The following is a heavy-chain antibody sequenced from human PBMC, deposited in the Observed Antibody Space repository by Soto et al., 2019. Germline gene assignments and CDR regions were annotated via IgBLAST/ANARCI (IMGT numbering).Heavy chain of an antibody. D-gene: IGHD5-12*01. J-gene: IGHJ3*02. CDR1: GYTFTSYG. Sequence: QVQLVQSGAEVKKPGASVKVSCKASGYTFTSYGISWVRQAPGQGLEWMGWISAYNGNTNYAQKLQGRVTMTTDTSTSTAYMELRSLRSDDAAVYYCAILATSGDAWVGWEHDACDIWGQGTMVTVSS. CDR3: AILATSGDAWVGWEHDACDI. CDR2: ISAYNGNT. V-gene: IGHV1-18*01.